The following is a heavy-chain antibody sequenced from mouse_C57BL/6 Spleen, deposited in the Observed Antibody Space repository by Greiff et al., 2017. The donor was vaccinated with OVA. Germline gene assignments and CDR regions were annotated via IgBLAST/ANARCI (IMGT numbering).Heavy chain of an antibody. CDR3: ARSYYDYASWFAY. J-gene: IGHJ3*01. CDR2: IDPEDGET. CDR1: GFNITDYY. Sequence: EVQLQQSGAELVKPGASVKLSCTASGFNITDYYMHWVKQRTEQGLEWIGRIDPEDGETKYAPKFQGKATITADTSSNTAYLQLSSLTSEDTAVYYCARSYYDYASWFAYWGQGTLVTVSA. V-gene: IGHV14-2*01. D-gene: IGHD2-4*01.